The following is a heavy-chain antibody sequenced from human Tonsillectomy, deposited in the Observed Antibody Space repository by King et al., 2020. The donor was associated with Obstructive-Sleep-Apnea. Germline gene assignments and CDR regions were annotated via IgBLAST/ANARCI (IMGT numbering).Heavy chain of an antibody. Sequence: QLVQSGAEVKKPGASVKVSCKAACYTFTNYGITWVRQAPRQGPEWMGWISAYNGNTNYAQKLQGRVTMTTDTSTSTAYMELRSLSSDDTAVYYCARVGGGYNLDFYYGMDVWGQGTTVTVSS. V-gene: IGHV1-18*01. CDR2: ISAYNGNT. J-gene: IGHJ6*02. CDR1: CYTFTNYG. CDR3: ARVGGGYNLDFYYGMDV. D-gene: IGHD5-24*01.